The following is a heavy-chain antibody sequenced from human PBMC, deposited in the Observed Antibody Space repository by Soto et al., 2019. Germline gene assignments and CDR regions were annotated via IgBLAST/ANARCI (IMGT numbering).Heavy chain of an antibody. CDR3: ARGLHVVVVPAAIGVGMDV. V-gene: IGHV3-11*01. D-gene: IGHD2-2*02. CDR1: GFTFSDYY. Sequence: TGGSLRLSCAASGFTFSDYYMSWIRQAPGKGLEWVSYISSSGSTIYYADSVKGRFTISRDNAKNSLYLQMNSLRAEDTAVYYCARGLHVVVVPAAIGVGMDVWGQGTTVTVSS. J-gene: IGHJ6*02. CDR2: ISSSGSTI.